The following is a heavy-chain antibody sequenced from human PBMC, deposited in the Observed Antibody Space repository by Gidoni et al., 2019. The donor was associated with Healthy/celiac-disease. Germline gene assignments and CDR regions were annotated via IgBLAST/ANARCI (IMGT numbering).Heavy chain of an antibody. D-gene: IGHD4-4*01. J-gene: IGHJ6*02. CDR3: AGEVEMATVSYYYYGMDV. V-gene: IGHV1-2*06. Sequence: QVQLVQSGAEVKTPGASVKVSCKASGYTFTGYYMHWVRQAPGQGLEWMGRTNPNSGGTNYAQKFQGRVTMTRDTSISTAYMELSRLRSDDTAVYYCAGEVEMATVSYYYYGMDVWGQGTTVTVSS. CDR2: TNPNSGGT. CDR1: GYTFTGYY.